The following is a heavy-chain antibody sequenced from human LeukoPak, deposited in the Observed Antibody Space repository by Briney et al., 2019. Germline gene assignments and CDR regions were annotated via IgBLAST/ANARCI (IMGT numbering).Heavy chain of an antibody. D-gene: IGHD3-10*01. J-gene: IGHJ4*02. V-gene: IGHV4-4*07. Sequence: RSETLSLTCTVSGGSMSPYHWTWIRQPAGKGLEWIGRIYTTGGTNYNPSLKSRVTMSIDTSKNQFSLKLRSVTAADTAVYYCARESGQYGSGNYYDHYWGQGTLVTVSS. CDR2: IYTTGGT. CDR1: GGSMSPYH. CDR3: ARESGQYGSGNYYDHY.